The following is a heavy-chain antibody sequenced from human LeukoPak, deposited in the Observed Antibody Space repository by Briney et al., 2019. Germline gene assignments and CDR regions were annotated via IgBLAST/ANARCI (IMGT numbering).Heavy chain of an antibody. CDR1: GFTFSRYW. CDR2: IKQEGSEK. CDR3: ARDLREPAVSYYMDV. D-gene: IGHD2-2*01. J-gene: IGHJ6*03. V-gene: IGHV3-7*01. Sequence: PGGSLRLSCAASGFTFSRYWMSWVRQAAGKGGEWGANIKQEGSEKYYVDSVKGRFTISRDTAKNSLYLQMNSLRLEDTAVYYCARDLREPAVSYYMDVWGKGTTVTVSS.